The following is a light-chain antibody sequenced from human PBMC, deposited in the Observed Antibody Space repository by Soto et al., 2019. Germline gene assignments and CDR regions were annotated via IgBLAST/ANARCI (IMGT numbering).Light chain of an antibody. CDR1: HSVSSS. V-gene: IGKV3-15*01. J-gene: IGKJ4*01. CDR3: QQRNNWPLT. CDR2: GAS. Sequence: EVVMTQSPATLSVSPGERATLSCRASHSVSSSLAWYQQKPGQAPRLLISGASTRAAGIPARFSGSGSGTEFTLTISSLQSEDFAVYYCQQRNNWPLTFGGGTKVDIK.